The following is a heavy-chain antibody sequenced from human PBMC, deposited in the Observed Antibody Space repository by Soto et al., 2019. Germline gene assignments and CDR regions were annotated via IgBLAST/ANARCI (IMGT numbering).Heavy chain of an antibody. CDR2: IRANGGRA. V-gene: IGHV3-23*01. CDR1: GFTFASHA. D-gene: IGHD6-19*01. CDR3: ASWVIALGGTGYFRH. Sequence: EAQLLESGGDLIQPGGSLTLSCAASGFTFASHAMSWVRQAPGKGLEWVSGIRANGGRANYADSVKGRFSLSRDNSKNSMFLQMDSLTAEDTASYYCASWVIALGGTGYFRHWGQGTLVTVSS. J-gene: IGHJ1*01.